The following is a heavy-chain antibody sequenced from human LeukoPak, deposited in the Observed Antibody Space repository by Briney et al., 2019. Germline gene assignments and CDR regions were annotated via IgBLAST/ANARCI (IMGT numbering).Heavy chain of an antibody. V-gene: IGHV3-23*01. Sequence: GGSPRLSCVASGFTFGDVVMSWVRQAPGKGLEWVSAISYNGASTDYADSVKGRFAISRDNSKNTLYLQMNSLRAEDTAVYYCARRTGGTKDYWGQGTQVTVSS. CDR2: ISYNGAST. D-gene: IGHD7-27*01. CDR3: ARRTGGTKDY. CDR1: GFTFGDVV. J-gene: IGHJ4*02.